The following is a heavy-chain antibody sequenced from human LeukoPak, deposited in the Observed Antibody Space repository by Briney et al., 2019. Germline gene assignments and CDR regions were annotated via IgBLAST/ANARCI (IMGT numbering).Heavy chain of an antibody. CDR1: GGSISSGGYS. CDR2: IYHSGST. CDR3: ARGTYYYDSSGYYFDY. D-gene: IGHD3-22*01. J-gene: IGHJ4*02. V-gene: IGHV4-30-2*01. Sequence: SQTLSLTCAVSGGSISSGGYSWSWIRQPPGKGLEWIGYIYHSGSTYFNPSLKSRVTISVDRSKNQFSLKLSSVTAADTAVYYCARGTYYYDSSGYYFDYWGQGTLVTVSS.